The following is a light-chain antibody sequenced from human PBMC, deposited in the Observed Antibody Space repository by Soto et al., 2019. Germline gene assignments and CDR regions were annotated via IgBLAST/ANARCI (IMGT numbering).Light chain of an antibody. CDR1: SPHNGAGYD. CDR3: QSYDSSLSAFYV. V-gene: IGLV1-40*01. J-gene: IGLJ1*01. Sequence: CVLTRAPPGSGGPRAGGTISHTRRSPHNGAGYDVHWYQQLPGTAPKLLIYGNSNRPSGVPDRFSGSKSGTSASLAITGLQAEDEADYYCQSYDSSLSAFYVFGTGTKVTVL. CDR2: GNS.